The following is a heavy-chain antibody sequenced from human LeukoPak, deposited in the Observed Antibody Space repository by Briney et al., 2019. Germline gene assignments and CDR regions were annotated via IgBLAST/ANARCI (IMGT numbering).Heavy chain of an antibody. CDR3: ARGLMMGGGVITFDY. V-gene: IGHV1-2*02. J-gene: IGHJ4*02. Sequence: ASVKVSCKASGYTFTGYYMHWVRQAPGQGLEWMGWINPNSGGTNYAQKFQGRVTMTRDTSISTAYMELSRLRSDDTAVYYCARGLMMGGGVITFDYWGQGTLVTVSS. CDR1: GYTFTGYY. D-gene: IGHD3-10*01. CDR2: INPNSGGT.